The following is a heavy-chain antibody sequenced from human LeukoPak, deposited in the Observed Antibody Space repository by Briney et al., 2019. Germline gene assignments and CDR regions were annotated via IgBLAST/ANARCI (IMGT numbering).Heavy chain of an antibody. CDR3: ARDRSRIQLWLAYFDY. Sequence: PGGSLRLSCAASGFTFSNFGMHWVRQAPGKGLEWVAFIRFDGTSEFYADSVKARFTISRDNSKNTLYLQMNSLRAEDTAVYYCARDRSRIQLWLAYFDYWGQGTLVTVSS. D-gene: IGHD5-18*01. CDR2: IRFDGTSE. V-gene: IGHV3-30*02. CDR1: GFTFSNFG. J-gene: IGHJ4*02.